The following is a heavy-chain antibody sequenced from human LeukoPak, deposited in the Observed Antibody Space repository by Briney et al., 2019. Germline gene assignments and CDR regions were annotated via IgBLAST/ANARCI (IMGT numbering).Heavy chain of an antibody. D-gene: IGHD3-22*01. CDR2: ISAYNGYT. V-gene: IGHV1-18*01. Sequence: ASVKVSFKASGYTFTSYGISWVRQAPGQGLEWMGWISAYNGYTNYAQKLQGRVTMTTDTSTSTAYMELSRLRSDDTAVYYCAREVDYYDTSDYFPLGYWGQGTLVTVSS. CDR1: GYTFTSYG. J-gene: IGHJ4*02. CDR3: AREVDYYDTSDYFPLGY.